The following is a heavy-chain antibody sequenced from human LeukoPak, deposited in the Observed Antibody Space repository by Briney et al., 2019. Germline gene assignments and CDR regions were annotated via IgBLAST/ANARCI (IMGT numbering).Heavy chain of an antibody. CDR3: ARFSGVPPWISEGGGSGSYYFDY. J-gene: IGHJ4*02. Sequence: GASVKVSCKTSGYTFSTNGISWMRQAPGQGLEWMGWIGAYNGDTNYAQNLQERVTMTTDTSTSTAYMELRSLRSDDTAVYYCARFSGVPPWISEGGGSGSYYFDYWGQGTLVTVSS. V-gene: IGHV1-18*01. D-gene: IGHD3-10*01. CDR2: IGAYNGDT. CDR1: GYTFSTNG.